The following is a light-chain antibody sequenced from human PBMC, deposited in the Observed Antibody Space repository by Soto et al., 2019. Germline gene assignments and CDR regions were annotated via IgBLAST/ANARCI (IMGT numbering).Light chain of an antibody. CDR3: QHYNNWPA. V-gene: IGKV3-15*01. CDR2: GAS. J-gene: IGKJ1*01. CDR1: QSVSST. Sequence: EIVMTQSPATLSVSPGERATLSCGASQSVSSTLAWYQQKPGQAPRLLIYGASTRATGIPARFSGSGSGTEFTLTISSLQSEDFAVYYCQHYNNWPAFGQGTKVEIK.